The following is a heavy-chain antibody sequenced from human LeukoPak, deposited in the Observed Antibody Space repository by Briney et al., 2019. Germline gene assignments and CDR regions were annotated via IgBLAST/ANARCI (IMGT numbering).Heavy chain of an antibody. CDR1: GFTFSSYA. J-gene: IGHJ4*02. CDR2: ISYDGSNK. D-gene: IGHD3-3*01. Sequence: PGGSLRLSCAASGFTFSSYAMHWVRQAPGKGLEWVAVISYDGSNKYYADSVKGRFTISRDNSKDTLYLQMNSLRAEDTAVYYCAKDMQVGAIFPSFDYWGQGTLVTVSS. V-gene: IGHV3-30*04. CDR3: AKDMQVGAIFPSFDY.